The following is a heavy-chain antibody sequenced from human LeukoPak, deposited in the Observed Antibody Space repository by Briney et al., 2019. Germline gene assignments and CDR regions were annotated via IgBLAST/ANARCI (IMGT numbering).Heavy chain of an antibody. CDR1: GGSISSSSYY. D-gene: IGHD6-19*01. CDR2: IYYSGST. CDR3: ARQGSGWSTHYYFDY. Sequence: SETLSLTCTVSGGSISSSSYYWGWIRQPPGKGLEWIGSIYYSGSTYYNPSLKSRVTISVDTSKSQFSLNLSSVTAADTAVYYCARQGSGWSTHYYFDYWGQGTLVTVSS. V-gene: IGHV4-39*01. J-gene: IGHJ4*02.